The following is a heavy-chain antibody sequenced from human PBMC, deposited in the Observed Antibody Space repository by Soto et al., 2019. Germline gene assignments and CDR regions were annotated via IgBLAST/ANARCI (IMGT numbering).Heavy chain of an antibody. CDR1: GGTFSSYA. CDR2: IIPIFGTA. J-gene: IGHJ6*02. CDR3: ASTLGAARSYYYYGMDV. Sequence: SVKVSCKASGGTFSSYAISWVRQAPGQGLEWMGGIIPIFGTANYAQKFQGRVTITADESTSTAYMELSSLRSEDTAVYYCASTLGAARSYYYYGMDVWGQGTTVTVSS. V-gene: IGHV1-69*13. D-gene: IGHD6-6*01.